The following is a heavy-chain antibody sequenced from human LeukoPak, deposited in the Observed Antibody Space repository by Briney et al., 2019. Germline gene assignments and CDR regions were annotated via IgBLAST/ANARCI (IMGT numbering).Heavy chain of an antibody. CDR1: GGTFSGYY. D-gene: IGHD3-10*01. Sequence: PSETLSLTCAVYGGTFSGYYWSWIRQPPGKGLEWIGEINHSGSTNYNPSLKSRVTISVDTSKNQFSLELSSVTAADTAVYYCARVLSYYYGSGPQEAFDIWGQGTMVTVSS. CDR2: INHSGST. J-gene: IGHJ3*02. V-gene: IGHV4-34*01. CDR3: ARVLSYYYGSGPQEAFDI.